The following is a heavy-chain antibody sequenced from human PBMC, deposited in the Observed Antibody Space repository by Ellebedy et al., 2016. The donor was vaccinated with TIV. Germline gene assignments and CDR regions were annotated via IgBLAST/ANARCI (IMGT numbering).Heavy chain of an antibody. Sequence: SETLSLXCTVSGGSISSGGSYWSWIRQHPGKGLEWIGYIYYSGSTYYNPSLKSRVTISVDTSKNQFSLKLSSVTAADTAVYYCARDVIRGIVVVPGGGAFDIWGQGTMVTVSS. CDR3: ARDVIRGIVVVPGGGAFDI. V-gene: IGHV4-31*03. D-gene: IGHD2-2*01. J-gene: IGHJ3*02. CDR2: IYYSGST. CDR1: GGSISSGGSY.